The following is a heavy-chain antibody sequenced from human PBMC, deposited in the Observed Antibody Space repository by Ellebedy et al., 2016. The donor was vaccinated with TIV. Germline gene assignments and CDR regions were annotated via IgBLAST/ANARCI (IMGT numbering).Heavy chain of an antibody. CDR2: IDPSDSYT. CDR3: ATARDWTFDY. D-gene: IGHD1-1*01. CDR1: GYSFTSYW. Sequence: GESLKISCKGSGYSFTSYWVSWVRQMPGKGLEWMGRIDPSDSYTNYSPSFQGQVTISADKSISTAYLQWSSLKASDTAMYYCATARDWTFDYWGQGTLVTVSS. J-gene: IGHJ4*02. V-gene: IGHV5-10-1*04.